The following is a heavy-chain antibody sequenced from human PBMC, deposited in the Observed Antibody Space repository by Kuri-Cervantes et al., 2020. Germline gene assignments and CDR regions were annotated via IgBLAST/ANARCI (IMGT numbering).Heavy chain of an antibody. D-gene: IGHD2-15*01. CDR2: TYYRSKWYN. V-gene: IGHV6-1*01. CDR3: ARLLKGYYYFDY. Sequence: SQTLSLTCAISGDSVSSNSAAWNWIRQSPSRGLEWLGRTYYRSKWYNDYAVSVKSRITINPDTSKNQFSLKLSSVTAADTAVYYCARLLKGYYYFDYWGQGTLVTVSS. CDR1: GDSVSSNSAA. J-gene: IGHJ4*02.